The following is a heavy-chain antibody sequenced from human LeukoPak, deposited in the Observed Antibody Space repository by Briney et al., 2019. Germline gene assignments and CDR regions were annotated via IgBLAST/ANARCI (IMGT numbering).Heavy chain of an antibody. CDR3: ARRVAAGGTCMGY. CDR2: MNPNSGNT. J-gene: IGHJ4*02. Sequence: ASVKVSCKASGYTFTNYGISWVRQATGQGLEWMGWMNPNSGNTGSAQKFQGRVTMTRNTSISTAYMELSNLRSEDTAVYYCARRVAAGGTCMGYWGQGTLVTVSS. D-gene: IGHD6-13*01. CDR1: GYTFTNYG. V-gene: IGHV1-8*01.